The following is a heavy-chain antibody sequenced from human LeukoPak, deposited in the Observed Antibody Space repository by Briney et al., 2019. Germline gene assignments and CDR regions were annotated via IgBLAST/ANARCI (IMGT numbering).Heavy chain of an antibody. CDR1: GFTFSGFG. CDR2: IRTNEASYAT. D-gene: IGHD4-17*01. V-gene: IGHV3-73*01. J-gene: IGHJ5*02. Sequence: PGGSLKLSCAASGFTFSGFGMHWVRQAPGKGLEWVARIRTNEASYATVCAASVMGRFTISRDDSSNTAYLQMNSLKSEDTAIYYCTRHVNGDWFDPWGQGTLVTVSS. CDR3: TRHVNGDWFDP.